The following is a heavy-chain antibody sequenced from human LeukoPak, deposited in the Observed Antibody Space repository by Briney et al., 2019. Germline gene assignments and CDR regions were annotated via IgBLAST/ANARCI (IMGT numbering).Heavy chain of an antibody. V-gene: IGHV4-59*01. CDR2: IFYSGIT. J-gene: IGHJ4*02. CDR3: ARGPTRYYFVC. D-gene: IGHD4-17*01. CDR1: SGSITSFY. Sequence: SQTLSLTCPVSSGSITSFYWSWIRPLPGRGRGWIGYIFYSGITHYTPSLKSRVTISVDTTKNQFSLGLSSVTAADTAVYYCARGPTRYYFVCWGQRTLVTVSS.